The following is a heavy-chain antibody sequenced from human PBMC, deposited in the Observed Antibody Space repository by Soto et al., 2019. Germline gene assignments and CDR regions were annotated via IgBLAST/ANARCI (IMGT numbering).Heavy chain of an antibody. V-gene: IGHV4-30-2*01. J-gene: IGHJ4*02. CDR1: GGSISSGGYS. CDR3: ARGHYGSGSYYRR. D-gene: IGHD3-10*01. Sequence: SETVSLTCAVSGGSISSGGYSWSWIRQPPGKGLEWIGYIYHSGSTYYNPSLKSRVTISVDRSKNQFSLKPSSVTAADTAVYYCARGHYGSGSYYRRWGQGTLVTVSS. CDR2: IYHSGST.